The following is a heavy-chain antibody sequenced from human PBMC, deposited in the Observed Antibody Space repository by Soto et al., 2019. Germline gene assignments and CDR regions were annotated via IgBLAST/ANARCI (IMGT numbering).Heavy chain of an antibody. CDR3: VRVKADAYDA. V-gene: IGHV3-13*01. J-gene: IGHJ6*02. D-gene: IGHD3-16*01. CDR2: ITTGGNA. CDR1: GFSFSNHD. Sequence: GGSLRLSCAASGFSFSNHDMHWVRQPKGKGLEWVSGITTGGNAYFADSVKGRFSISRENAKNSFYLQTSSLRAEDTAMYYCVRVKADAYDAWGQGTILTVSS.